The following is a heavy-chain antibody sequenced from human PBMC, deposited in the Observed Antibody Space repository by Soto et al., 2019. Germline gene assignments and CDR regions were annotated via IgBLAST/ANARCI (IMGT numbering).Heavy chain of an antibody. CDR3: ARVPAP. J-gene: IGHJ5*02. Sequence: PSETLSLTCAVSGGSISSGGYSWSWFRQPPGKGLEWIGYIYHSGSTYYSPSLKSRVTISVDRSKNQFSLKLSSVTAADTAVYYCARVPAPWGQGNLVTVSS. V-gene: IGHV4-30-2*01. CDR2: IYHSGST. CDR1: GGSISSGGYS.